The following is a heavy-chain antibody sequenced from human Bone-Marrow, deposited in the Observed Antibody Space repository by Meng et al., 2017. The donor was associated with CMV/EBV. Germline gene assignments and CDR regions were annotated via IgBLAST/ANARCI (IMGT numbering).Heavy chain of an antibody. CDR2: ISAYNGNT. V-gene: IGHV1-18*01. J-gene: IGHJ4*02. CDR1: FTSYG. CDR3: ARDRRNYYDSSGYYLPLDY. Sequence: FTSYGISWVRQAPGQGLEWMGWISAYNGNTTYAQKLQGRVTMTTDTSTSTAYMELRSLRSDDTAVYYCARDRRNYYDSSGYYLPLDYWGQGTLVTVSS. D-gene: IGHD3-22*01.